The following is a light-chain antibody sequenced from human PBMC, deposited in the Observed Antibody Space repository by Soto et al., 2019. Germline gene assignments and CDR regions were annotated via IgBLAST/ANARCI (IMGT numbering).Light chain of an antibody. CDR2: GNS. CDR1: SSNIGAFYD. V-gene: IGLV1-40*01. Sequence: QSLLAQPPSVSGAPVQRVTISCTGSSSNIGAFYDLHWYQQLPGTSPKLLIYGNSNRPSGVPDRFSGYKSGTSASLATTGLQAEDEADYYCQSDDSSLSXSYVVGTGTKVXV. J-gene: IGLJ1*01. CDR3: QSDDSSLSXSYV.